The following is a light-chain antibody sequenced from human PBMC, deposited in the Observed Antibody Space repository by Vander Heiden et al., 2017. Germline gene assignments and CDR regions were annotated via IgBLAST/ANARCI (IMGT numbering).Light chain of an antibody. CDR1: KLGDKY. CDR2: QDN. J-gene: IGLJ2*01. V-gene: IGLV3-1*01. Sequence: SYEVTQPPSVSVSPGQTASITCSGDKLGDKYASWYQQKPGQSPVLVIYQDNKRPSGIPERFSGFNSGNTATLTISGTQTMDEADYYCQAWDSSTVVFGGGTKLTVL. CDR3: QAWDSSTVV.